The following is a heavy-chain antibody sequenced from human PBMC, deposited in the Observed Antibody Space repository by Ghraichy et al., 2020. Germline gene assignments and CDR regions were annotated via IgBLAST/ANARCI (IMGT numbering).Heavy chain of an antibody. CDR1: GGSFSGYY. CDR3: ARRRGSGWYAGPMGY. Sequence: SETLSLTCAVYGGSFSGYYWSWIRQPPGKGLEWIGEINHSGSTNYNPSLKSRVTISVDTSKNQFSLKLSSVTAADTAVYYWARRRGSGWYAGPMGYWGQGTLVTVSS. CDR2: INHSGST. J-gene: IGHJ4*02. D-gene: IGHD6-19*01. V-gene: IGHV4-34*01.